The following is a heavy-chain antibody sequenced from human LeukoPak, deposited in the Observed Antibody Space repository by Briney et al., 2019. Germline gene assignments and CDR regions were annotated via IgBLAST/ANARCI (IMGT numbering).Heavy chain of an antibody. D-gene: IGHD7-27*01. CDR3: ASVAVGELRNTFDI. CDR2: ISAYNGNT. Sequence: ASVKVSCKASGYTFTSYGISWVRQAPGQGLEWMGWISAYNGNTNYAQKLQGRVTMTTDTSTSTAYMELRSLRSDDTAVYYCASVAVGELRNTFDIWGQGTMVTVSS. CDR1: GYTFTSYG. J-gene: IGHJ3*02. V-gene: IGHV1-18*01.